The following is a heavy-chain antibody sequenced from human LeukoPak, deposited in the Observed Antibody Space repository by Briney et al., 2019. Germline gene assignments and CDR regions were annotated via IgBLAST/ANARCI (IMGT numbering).Heavy chain of an antibody. Sequence: SETLSLTCAVYGGSFSGYYWSWIRQPPGKGLEWIGEINHSGSTNYNPSLKSRVTISVDTSKNQFSLKLSSVTAADTAVYYCASLNWAYDVAHFDLWGRGTLVTVSS. D-gene: IGHD7-27*01. CDR3: ASLNWAYDVAHFDL. V-gene: IGHV4-34*01. CDR1: GGSFSGYY. CDR2: INHSGST. J-gene: IGHJ2*01.